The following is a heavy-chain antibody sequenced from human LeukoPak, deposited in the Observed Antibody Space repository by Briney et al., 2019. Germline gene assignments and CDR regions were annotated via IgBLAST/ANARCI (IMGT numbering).Heavy chain of an antibody. J-gene: IGHJ3*02. Sequence: SVKVSCKASGGTFSSYANSWVRQAPGQGLEWMGGIIPIFGTANYAQKFQGRVTITADESTSTAYMELSSLRSEDTAVYYCARNGGFGGVIDDDAFDIWGQGTMVTVSS. D-gene: IGHD3-16*02. CDR2: IIPIFGTA. CDR3: ARNGGFGGVIDDDAFDI. CDR1: GGTFSSYA. V-gene: IGHV1-69*13.